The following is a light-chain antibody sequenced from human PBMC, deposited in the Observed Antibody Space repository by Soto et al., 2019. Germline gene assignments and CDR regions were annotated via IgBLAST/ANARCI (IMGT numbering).Light chain of an antibody. J-gene: IGLJ3*02. CDR2: DVS. Sequence: QSALAQPRSVSGSPGQSVTISCTGTSSDVGGYNYVSWYQQHPGKAPKLMIYDVSKRPSGVPDRFSGSKSGNTASLTISGLQAEDEADYYCCSYAGSFDWVFXGGTKVTVL. V-gene: IGLV2-11*01. CDR1: SSDVGGYNY. CDR3: CSYAGSFDWV.